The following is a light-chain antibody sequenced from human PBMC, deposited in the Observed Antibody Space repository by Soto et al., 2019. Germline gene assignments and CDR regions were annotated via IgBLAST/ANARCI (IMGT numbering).Light chain of an antibody. Sequence: IGLTQSPATLSLSPGERATLSCRASQSVSTYLAWYQQKPGQAPRLLIYDASTRATGIPARFSGSGSGTDFTLTISSLEPEDFAVYYCQQRSNWPSITFGQGTRLEIK. J-gene: IGKJ5*01. CDR2: DAS. CDR3: QQRSNWPSIT. CDR1: QSVSTY. V-gene: IGKV3-11*01.